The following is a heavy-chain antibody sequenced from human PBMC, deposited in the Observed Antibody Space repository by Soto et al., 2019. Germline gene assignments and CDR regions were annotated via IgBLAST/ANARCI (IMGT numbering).Heavy chain of an antibody. J-gene: IGHJ4*02. Sequence: SETLSLTCSVSGGSISSSSYFWGWIRQPPGKGLEWIGSIYYSGSTYYNPSLKSRVTVSVDTSKNQFSLKLSSVTAADTAVYYCARDPGRWGQGTLVTVSS. CDR2: IYYSGST. V-gene: IGHV4-39*07. CDR3: ARDPGR. CDR1: GGSISSSSYF.